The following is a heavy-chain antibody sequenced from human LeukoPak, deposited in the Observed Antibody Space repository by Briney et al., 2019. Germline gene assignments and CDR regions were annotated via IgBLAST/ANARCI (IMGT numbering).Heavy chain of an antibody. D-gene: IGHD3-10*01. CDR1: GFTFSDYD. CDR2: ISGSGSTI. J-gene: IGHJ3*02. Sequence: GGSLRLSCAASGFTFSDYDMTWIRQAPGKVLEWVSYISGSGSTIYYADSVKGRFTISRDNAKNSLYLQMNSLRAEDTAVYYWAKDTYYVGSGVTLHAIDIGGQPTMATASS. CDR3: AKDTYYVGSGVTLHAIDI. V-gene: IGHV3-11*01.